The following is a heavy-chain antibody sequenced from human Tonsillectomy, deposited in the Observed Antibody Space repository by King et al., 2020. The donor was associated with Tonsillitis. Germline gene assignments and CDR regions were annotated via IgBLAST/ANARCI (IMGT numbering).Heavy chain of an antibody. Sequence: VQLQESGGGLVKPGGSLRLSCATSGFPFSDFDMNWFRQAPGKGLEWVSSISSPGRYIYYADSVKGRFTISRDKAGNLMFLRMNSLRVEDTAVYYCAKDKGADYYDSGRGAFDIWGKGTTVTVSS. D-gene: IGHD3-22*01. CDR1: GFPFSDFD. J-gene: IGHJ3*02. CDR2: ISSPGRYI. V-gene: IGHV3-21*01. CDR3: AKDKGADYYDSGRGAFDI.